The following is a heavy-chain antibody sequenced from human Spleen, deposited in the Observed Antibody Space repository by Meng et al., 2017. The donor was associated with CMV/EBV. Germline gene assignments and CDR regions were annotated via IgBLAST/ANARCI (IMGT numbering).Heavy chain of an antibody. CDR3: AKDGAAVDPAEYLHH. Sequence: GGSLRLSCAASGFTFDDYTIHWVRQAPGKGLEWVSFITWDGGSTYYADSVKGRFTISRDNTKNSLYLHMNSLKTDDTAVYYCAKDGAAVDPAEYLHHWGQGTLVTVSS. CDR1: GFTFDDYT. J-gene: IGHJ1*01. CDR2: ITWDGGST. D-gene: IGHD6-13*01. V-gene: IGHV3-43*01.